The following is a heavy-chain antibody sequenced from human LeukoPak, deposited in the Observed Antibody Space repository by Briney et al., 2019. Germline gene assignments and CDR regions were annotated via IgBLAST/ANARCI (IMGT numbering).Heavy chain of an antibody. Sequence: ASVKVSCKASGYTFTSYAMNWVRQAPGQGLEWMGWINTNTGNPTYAQGFTGRFVFSLDTSVSTAYLQISSLKAEDTAVYYCAASAGCNGGSCYYYFDYWGQGTLVTVSS. J-gene: IGHJ4*02. CDR1: GYTFTSYA. CDR2: INTNTGNP. D-gene: IGHD2-15*01. V-gene: IGHV7-4-1*02. CDR3: AASAGCNGGSCYYYFDY.